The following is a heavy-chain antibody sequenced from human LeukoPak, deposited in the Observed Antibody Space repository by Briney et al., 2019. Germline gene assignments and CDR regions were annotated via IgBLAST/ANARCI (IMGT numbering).Heavy chain of an antibody. CDR3: AVMTTVVTLDYFDY. V-gene: IGHV3-21*01. J-gene: IGHJ4*02. D-gene: IGHD4-23*01. Sequence: PGGSLRLSCAASGFTFSSYSMNWVRQAPGKGLEWVSSISSSSSYIYYADSVKGRFTISRDNAKNSLYLQMNSLRAEDTAVYYCAVMTTVVTLDYFDYWGQGTLVTVPS. CDR2: ISSSSSYI. CDR1: GFTFSSYS.